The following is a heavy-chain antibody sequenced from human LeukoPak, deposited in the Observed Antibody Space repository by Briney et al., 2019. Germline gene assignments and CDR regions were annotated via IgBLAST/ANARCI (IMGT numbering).Heavy chain of an antibody. J-gene: IGHJ4*02. CDR1: GFTFSSYA. CDR2: ISGSGGST. V-gene: IGHV3-23*01. D-gene: IGHD6-19*01. Sequence: GGSLRLSCAASGFTFSSYAMSWVRQAPGKGLEWVSAISGSGGSTYYADSVKGRFTISRDNSKNTLYLQMNSLRAEDTAVYYCAIAVAGTTPPGYFDYWGQGTLVTVSS. CDR3: AIAVAGTTPPGYFDY.